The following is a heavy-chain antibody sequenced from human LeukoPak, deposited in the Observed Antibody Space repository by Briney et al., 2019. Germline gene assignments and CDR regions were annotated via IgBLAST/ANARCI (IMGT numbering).Heavy chain of an antibody. D-gene: IGHD1-26*01. CDR2: ISSSSSTI. Sequence: QPGRSLRLSCAASGFTFSNYAMNWVRQAPGKGLEWVSYISSSSSTIYYADSVKGRFTISRDNAKNSLYLQMNSLRDEDTAVYYCARKGMGELRDYFDYWGQGTLVTVSS. V-gene: IGHV3-48*02. CDR3: ARKGMGELRDYFDY. CDR1: GFTFSNYA. J-gene: IGHJ4*02.